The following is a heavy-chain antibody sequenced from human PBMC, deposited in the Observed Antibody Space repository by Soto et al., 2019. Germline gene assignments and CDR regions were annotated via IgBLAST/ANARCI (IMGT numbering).Heavy chain of an antibody. J-gene: IGHJ2*01. CDR3: ARGNHRWLQLWYFDL. CDR1: GGTFSRYT. V-gene: IGHV1-69*12. Sequence: QVQLVQSGAEVKKPGSSVTVSCKASGGTFSRYTISWVRQAPGQGLEWMGGIIPIFGTANYAQKFQGRVTITADESTSTAYMELSSLRSEDTAVYYCARGNHRWLQLWYFDLWGRGTLVTGSS. CDR2: IIPIFGTA. D-gene: IGHD5-12*01.